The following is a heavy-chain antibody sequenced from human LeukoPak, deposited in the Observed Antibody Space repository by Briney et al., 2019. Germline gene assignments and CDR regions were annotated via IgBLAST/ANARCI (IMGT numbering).Heavy chain of an antibody. Sequence: PSETLSLTCAVSGGSISSYYWSWLRQPPGKGLEWIGYINHGGSTNSNPSLKSRLTMSVDTSKNQFSLKLNSVTAADTAVYYCARGVTAFDYWGQGTLVTVSS. J-gene: IGHJ4*02. V-gene: IGHV4-59*01. CDR2: INHGGST. CDR3: ARGVTAFDY. D-gene: IGHD3-10*01. CDR1: GGSISSYY.